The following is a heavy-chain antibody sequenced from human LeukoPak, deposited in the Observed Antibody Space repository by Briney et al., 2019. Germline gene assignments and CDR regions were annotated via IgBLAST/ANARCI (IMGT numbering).Heavy chain of an antibody. CDR1: GDSISSSNYY. CDR3: ANSGYDYTDY. Sequence: SETLSLTCTVSGDSISSSNYYWGWIRQPPGKGLEWIGSIYYSGNTYYNPSLKSRVTISADTSKNQFSLKLSSATAADTAVYYCANSGYDYTDYWGQGTLVTVSS. J-gene: IGHJ4*02. V-gene: IGHV4-39*07. D-gene: IGHD5-12*01. CDR2: IYYSGNT.